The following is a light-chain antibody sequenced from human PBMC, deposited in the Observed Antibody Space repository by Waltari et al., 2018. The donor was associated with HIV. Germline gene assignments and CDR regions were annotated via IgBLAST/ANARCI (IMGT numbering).Light chain of an antibody. J-gene: IGKJ2*01. CDR3: QQLNSYSYT. V-gene: IGKV1-9*01. Sequence: DIQLTQSPSFLSTSLGDRVTITCRASQGIHNFLAWFQQKPGKAPKLLIYAASTLQSGVPSRFSGSGSGTEFTLTISSLQPEDFATYYCQQLNSYSYTFGQGTKLEIK. CDR1: QGIHNF. CDR2: AAS.